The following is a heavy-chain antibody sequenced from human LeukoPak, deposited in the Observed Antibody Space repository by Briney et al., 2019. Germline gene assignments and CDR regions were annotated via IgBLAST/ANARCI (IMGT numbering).Heavy chain of an antibody. J-gene: IGHJ4*02. CDR2: INSDGSST. D-gene: IGHD6-19*01. CDR3: VPEEKYSSGWYYFDY. Sequence: GGSLRLSCAASGFTFSSYAMSWVRQAPGKGPVWVSRINSDGSSTSYADSVKGRFTISRDNAKNTLYLQMNSLRAEDTAVYYCVPEEKYSSGWYYFDYWGQGTLVTVSS. V-gene: IGHV3-74*01. CDR1: GFTFSSYA.